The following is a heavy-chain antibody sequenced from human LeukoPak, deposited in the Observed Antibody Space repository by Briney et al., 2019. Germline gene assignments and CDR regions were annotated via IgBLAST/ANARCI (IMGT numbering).Heavy chain of an antibody. V-gene: IGHV4-30-4*08. CDR1: GGSISSDDYC. CDR3: ARADFWSGYPFDY. Sequence: SQTLSLTCSVSGGSISSDDYCWNWIRQHPGKGLEWIGYIYYSGSTYYNPSLKSRVTISVDTSKNQFSLKLSSVTAADTAVYYCARADFWSGYPFDYWGQGTLVTVSS. J-gene: IGHJ4*02. CDR2: IYYSGST. D-gene: IGHD3-3*01.